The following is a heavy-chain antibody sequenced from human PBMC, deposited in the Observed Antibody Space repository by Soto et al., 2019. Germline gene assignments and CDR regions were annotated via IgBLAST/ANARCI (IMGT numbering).Heavy chain of an antibody. CDR1: GGTFSSYA. CDR2: IIPIFGTA. D-gene: IGHD5-12*01. CDR3: TGRDGYNFGYFDY. Sequence: SVKFSCKASGGTFSSYAISWVRQAPGQGLEWMGGIIPIFGTANYAQKFQGRVTITADESTSTAYMELSSLRSEDTAVYYCTGRDGYNFGYFDYWGQGTLVTVSS. J-gene: IGHJ4*02. V-gene: IGHV1-69*13.